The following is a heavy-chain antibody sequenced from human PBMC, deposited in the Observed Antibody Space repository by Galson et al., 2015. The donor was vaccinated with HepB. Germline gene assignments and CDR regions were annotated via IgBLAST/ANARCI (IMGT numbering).Heavy chain of an antibody. CDR1: GFTFSNAW. V-gene: IGHV3-15*01. Sequence: SLRLSCAASGFTFSNAWMSWVRQAPGKGLEWVGRIKSKTDGGTTDYAAPVKGRFTISRDDSKNTLYLQMNSLKTEDTAVYYCATNGSGSSEGEYYYYYYMDAWGKGTTVTVSS. CDR3: ATNGSGSSEGEYYYYYYMDA. J-gene: IGHJ6*03. CDR2: IKSKTDGGTT. D-gene: IGHD3-10*01.